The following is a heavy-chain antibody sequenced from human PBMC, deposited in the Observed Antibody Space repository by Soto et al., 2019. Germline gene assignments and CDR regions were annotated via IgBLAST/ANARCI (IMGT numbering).Heavy chain of an antibody. CDR2: ISGSSDNI. Sequence: GGSLRLSCAASGFTFSDYFMSWIRQTPGKGLEWVSFISGSSDNIKYADSVKGRFTISRDNAKNSLYLQMNSLRAEDTAVYYCVRDSARIVVVPRVDGDNWLDPWGQGTLVTVSS. V-gene: IGHV3-11*06. J-gene: IGHJ5*02. D-gene: IGHD2-2*01. CDR3: VRDSARIVVVPRVDGDNWLDP. CDR1: GFTFSDYF.